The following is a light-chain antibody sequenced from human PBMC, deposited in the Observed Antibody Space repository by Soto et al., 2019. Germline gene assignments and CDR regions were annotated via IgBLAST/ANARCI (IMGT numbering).Light chain of an antibody. CDR2: DVS. Sequence: SVLXQPASVSXXXGQSITISCTGTSSDIGGYKYVSWYQQHPGKAPKLMIYDVSNRPSGVSNRFSGSKSGNTATLTFSWLQGEDEAEYYCSSYTGGSTYVFGTGTKVTVL. CDR3: SSYTGGSTYV. CDR1: SSDIGGYKY. V-gene: IGLV2-14*01. J-gene: IGLJ1*01.